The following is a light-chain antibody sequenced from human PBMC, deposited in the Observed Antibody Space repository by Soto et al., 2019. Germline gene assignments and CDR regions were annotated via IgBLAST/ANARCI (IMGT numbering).Light chain of an antibody. V-gene: IGKV3-15*01. CDR3: QQYNGYSRT. CDR1: QSLTRN. Sequence: DMGIKQSPASLSVSPGERVTPSCRASQSLTRNLAWYQHKPGQSPRLLIYGGSARATGIPARFSGGGSGAEYTLTIRSLQPDDFATYYCQQYNGYSRTFGQGTKV. CDR2: GGS. J-gene: IGKJ1*01.